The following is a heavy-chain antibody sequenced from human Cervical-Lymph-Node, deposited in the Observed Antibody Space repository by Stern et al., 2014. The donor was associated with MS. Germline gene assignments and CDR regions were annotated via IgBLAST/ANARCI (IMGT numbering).Heavy chain of an antibody. CDR3: ARGGSGFFDY. D-gene: IGHD3-22*01. Sequence: VQLVQSGAEVKKPGASVKVSCKASGYTFTSYAMHWVRQAPGQELEWMGWISTDIGDTKYSQKLHGLVTITRDTSASTAYMELSSLRSEDTAVYYCARGGSGFFDYWGQGTLVTVSS. J-gene: IGHJ4*02. V-gene: IGHV1-3*04. CDR1: GYTFTSYA. CDR2: ISTDIGDT.